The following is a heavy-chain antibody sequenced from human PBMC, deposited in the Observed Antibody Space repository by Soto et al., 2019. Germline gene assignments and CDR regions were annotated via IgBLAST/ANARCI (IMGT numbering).Heavy chain of an antibody. CDR2: ISGSGGST. CDR3: AKNVGGITIFGGMDV. CDR1: GFTFSSYA. V-gene: IGHV3-23*01. D-gene: IGHD3-9*01. Sequence: EVQLLESGGGLVQPGGSLRLSCAASGFTFSSYAMSWVRQAPGKGLEWVSAISGSGGSTYYADSVKGRFTISRDNSKNTVDLQMNRLRAEDTAVYYCAKNVGGITIFGGMDVWGQGTTVNVSS. J-gene: IGHJ6*02.